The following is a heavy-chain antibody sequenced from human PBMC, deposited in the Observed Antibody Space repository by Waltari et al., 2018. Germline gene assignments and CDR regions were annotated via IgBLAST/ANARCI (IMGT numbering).Heavy chain of an antibody. V-gene: IGHV4-61*02. D-gene: IGHD2-15*01. CDR1: GRSINHPSYL. J-gene: IGHJ4*02. CDR2: IYASGFT. Sequence: QVQLQESGPGLVNPSQTLSLTCRFSGRSINHPSYLLSCLRQPAGKGLEWIGRIYASGFTNYSPSLESRLTISADTSKNQISLILTSVTAADTAVYYCAREGEYCSDGYCYSLDHWGQGTLVTVSS. CDR3: AREGEYCSDGYCYSLDH.